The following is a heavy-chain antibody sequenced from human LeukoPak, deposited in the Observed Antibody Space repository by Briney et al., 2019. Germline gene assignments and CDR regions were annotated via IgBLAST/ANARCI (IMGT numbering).Heavy chain of an antibody. CDR3: ARDPYSGNYGNYYYYYMDV. CDR1: GFTFSSYW. CDR2: IKQDGSEK. D-gene: IGHD1-26*01. Sequence: GGSLRLSCAASGFTFSSYWMSWVRQAPGKGLERVANIKQDGSEKYYVDSVKGRFTISRDNAKNSLYLQMNSLGPEDTAVYYCARDPYSGNYGNYYYYYMDVWGKGTTVTISS. V-gene: IGHV3-7*01. J-gene: IGHJ6*03.